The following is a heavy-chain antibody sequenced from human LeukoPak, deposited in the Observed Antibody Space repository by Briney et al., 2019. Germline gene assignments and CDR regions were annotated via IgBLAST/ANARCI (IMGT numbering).Heavy chain of an antibody. CDR2: IYTSGST. CDR3: ARELAGIDY. Sequence: SESLSLTRTLSRGSISSYYWSWLRQPAGKGLEWIGRIYTSGSTNYNPSLKSRVTMSIDTSNNQFSLELGSVTAADTAVYYCARELAGIDYWGQGTLVTVSS. D-gene: IGHD1-26*01. CDR1: RGSISSYY. J-gene: IGHJ4*02. V-gene: IGHV4-4*07.